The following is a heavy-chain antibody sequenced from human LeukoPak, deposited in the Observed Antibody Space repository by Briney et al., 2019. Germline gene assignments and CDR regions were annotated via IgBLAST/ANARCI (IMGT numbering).Heavy chain of an antibody. Sequence: PSETLSLTCAVYGGSFSGYYWSWIRQPPGKGLEWIGEINHSGSTNYNPSLKSRVTISVDTSKNQFSLKLSSVTAADTAVYYCARHSIGYSSGWPIRIWGQGTLVTVSS. V-gene: IGHV4-34*01. CDR3: ARHSIGYSSGWPIRI. CDR1: GGSFSGYY. D-gene: IGHD6-19*01. CDR2: INHSGST. J-gene: IGHJ4*02.